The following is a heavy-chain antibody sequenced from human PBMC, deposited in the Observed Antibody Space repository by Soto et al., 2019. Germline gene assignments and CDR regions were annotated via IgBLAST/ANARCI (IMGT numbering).Heavy chain of an antibody. Sequence: GGSLRLSCAASGFTFSSYSMNWVRQAPGKGLEWVSYISSSSSTIYYADSVKGRFTISRDNAKNSLYLQMNSLRAEDTAVYYCARAHSSGWQNYDYWGQGTLVTVSS. D-gene: IGHD6-19*01. J-gene: IGHJ4*02. CDR1: GFTFSSYS. CDR3: ARAHSSGWQNYDY. V-gene: IGHV3-48*01. CDR2: ISSSSSTI.